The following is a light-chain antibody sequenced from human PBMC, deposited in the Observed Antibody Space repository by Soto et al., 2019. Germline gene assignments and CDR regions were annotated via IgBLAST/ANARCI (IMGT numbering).Light chain of an antibody. CDR1: QSLVHSDGNTF. CDR2: KVS. CDR3: MQGTHWPPYT. V-gene: IGKV2-30*02. Sequence: DVVMTQSPLSLPATLGQPASISCRSSQSLVHSDGNTFLNRFQQRPGQSPRRLIYKVSNRDSGVPDRFSGSGSGADFTLRISRVEEEDVGVYYCMQGTHWPPYTFGQGTKLEIK. J-gene: IGKJ2*01.